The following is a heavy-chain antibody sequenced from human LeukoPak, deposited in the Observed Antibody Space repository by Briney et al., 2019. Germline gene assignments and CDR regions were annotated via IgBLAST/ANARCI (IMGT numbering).Heavy chain of an antibody. CDR3: ARGLMMAVAGRGEFHY. V-gene: IGHV4-59*01. CDR2: IYYSGST. CDR1: GGPISSYY. J-gene: IGHJ4*02. D-gene: IGHD6-13*01. Sequence: SETLSLTCIVSGGPISSYYMSWIRQPPGKGLEWIGYIYYSGSTNYNPSLKSRVTISVDTSKNQFSLKLSSVTAADTAVYYCARGLMMAVAGRGEFHYWGQGTLVTVSS.